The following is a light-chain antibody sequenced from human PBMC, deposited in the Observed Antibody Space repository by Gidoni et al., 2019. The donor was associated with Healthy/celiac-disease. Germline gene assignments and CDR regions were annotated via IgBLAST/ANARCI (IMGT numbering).Light chain of an antibody. CDR2: AAS. CDR1: QSISSY. J-gene: IGKJ2*01. CDR3: QQSYSTPYT. Sequence: DIQITLSPPSLSASVGDRVTITCRASQSISSYLNWYQQKPGKAPKLLIYAASSLQSGVPSRFSGSGSGTDFTLTISSLQPEDFATYYCQQSYSTPYTFGQXTKLEIK. V-gene: IGKV1-39*01.